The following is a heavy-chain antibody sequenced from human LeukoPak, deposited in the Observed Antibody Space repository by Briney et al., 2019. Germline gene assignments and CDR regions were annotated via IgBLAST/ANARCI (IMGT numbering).Heavy chain of an antibody. CDR3: ARLRGVGATTGYYYYYMDV. CDR1: GFSFSSYA. J-gene: IGHJ6*03. D-gene: IGHD1-26*01. CDR2: LSFDGTSN. V-gene: IGHV3-30-3*01. Sequence: GRSLRLSCAASGFSFSSYAMHWVRQAPAKGLEWVAVLSFDGTSNYYADSVKGRFTISRDNSKNTLYLQMNSLRVEDTAVYYCARLRGVGATTGYYYYYMDVWGNGTTVTVSS.